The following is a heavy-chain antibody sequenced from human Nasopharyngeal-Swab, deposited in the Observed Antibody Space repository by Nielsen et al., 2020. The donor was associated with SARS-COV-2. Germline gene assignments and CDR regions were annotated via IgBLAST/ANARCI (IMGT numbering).Heavy chain of an antibody. Sequence: GGSLRLSGAASGFTFSSYAMHGVRQAPGKGLEWVAVISYDGSNKYYADSVKGRFTISRDNSKNTLYLQMNSLRAEDTAVYYCAREPGYDSSGYALGYWVQGTLVTVSS. CDR3: AREPGYDSSGYALGY. V-gene: IGHV3-30-3*01. D-gene: IGHD3-22*01. CDR1: GFTFSSYA. J-gene: IGHJ4*02. CDR2: ISYDGSNK.